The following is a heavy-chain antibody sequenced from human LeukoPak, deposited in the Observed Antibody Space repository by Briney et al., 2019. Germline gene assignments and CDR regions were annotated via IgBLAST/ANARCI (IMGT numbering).Heavy chain of an antibody. CDR2: ISWNSGSI. Sequence: GGSLRLSCAASGFTFDDYAMDWVRHAPGKGLEWVSGISWNSGSIGYADSVKGRFTISRDNAKKSLYLQMNSLRAEDTALYYCAKGLVSYTYYYYGMDVWGQGTTVTVSS. J-gene: IGHJ6*02. CDR3: AKGLVSYTYYYYGMDV. CDR1: GFTFDDYA. D-gene: IGHD3-16*02. V-gene: IGHV3-9*01.